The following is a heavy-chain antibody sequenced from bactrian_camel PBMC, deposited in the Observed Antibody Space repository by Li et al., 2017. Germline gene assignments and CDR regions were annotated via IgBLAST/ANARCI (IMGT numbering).Heavy chain of an antibody. CDR3: AATRGDGGSWNSNEYNL. V-gene: IGHV3S1*01. Sequence: QVQLVESGGGSVQPGGSLRLSCATGGYTDSNACMAWVRQSPGKEREEVATIEGDSTTTYADSVKGRFTISQDVAIRTLYLQMDNLKPEDTAIYYCAATRGDGGSWNSNEYNLWGQGTQVTVS. CDR2: IEGDSTT. CDR1: GYTDSNAC. D-gene: IGHD6*01. J-gene: IGHJ4*01.